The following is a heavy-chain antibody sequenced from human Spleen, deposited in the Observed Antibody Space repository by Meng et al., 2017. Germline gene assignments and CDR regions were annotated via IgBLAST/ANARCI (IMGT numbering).Heavy chain of an antibody. V-gene: IGHV1-69*01. CDR1: GDIFSSYV. CDR2: IIPMYGAT. J-gene: IGHJ4*02. D-gene: IGHD5-24*01. Sequence: QVQLVQSGAEVKKPGSSVKGSCKASGDIFSSYVIAWVRQAPGQGLEWMGGIIPMYGATNYAQKLQGRVTITADESTSTAYMELSSLRSEDTAMYFCARVHRDGFIYYHFDYWGQGTLVTSPQ. CDR3: ARVHRDGFIYYHFDY.